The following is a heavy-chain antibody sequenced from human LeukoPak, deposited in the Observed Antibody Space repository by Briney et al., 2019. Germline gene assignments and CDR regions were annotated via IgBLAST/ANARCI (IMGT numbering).Heavy chain of an antibody. CDR3: ARGGITMVRGVISGTPFDP. D-gene: IGHD3-10*01. V-gene: IGHV1-46*01. CDR2: INPSGGST. CDR1: GYTFTSYY. Sequence: ASVKVSRKASGYTFTSYYMHWVRQAPGQGLEWMGIINPSGGSTSYAQKFQGRVTMTRDMSTSTVYMELSSLRSEDTAVYYCARGGITMVRGVISGTPFDPWGQGTLVTVSS. J-gene: IGHJ5*02.